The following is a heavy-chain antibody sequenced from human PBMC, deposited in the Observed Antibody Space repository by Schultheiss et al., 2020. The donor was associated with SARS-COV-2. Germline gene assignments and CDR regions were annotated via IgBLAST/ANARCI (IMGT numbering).Heavy chain of an antibody. CDR1: GGSISSGSYY. Sequence: LRLSCTVSGGSISSGSYYWTWIRQPAGKGLEWIGRIDTSGSTNYNPSLESRVTMSIDTSNNQFSLKLTSVTAADTAVYYCAREGAHCDIATCYRWLDPWGQGTLVTVSS. CDR2: IDTSGST. J-gene: IGHJ5*02. CDR3: AREGAHCDIATCYRWLDP. D-gene: IGHD2-15*01. V-gene: IGHV4-61*02.